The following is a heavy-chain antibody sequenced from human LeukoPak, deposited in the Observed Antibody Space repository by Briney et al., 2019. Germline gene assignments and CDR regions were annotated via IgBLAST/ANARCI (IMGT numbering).Heavy chain of an antibody. CDR3: ARAGPSSSWHQFDY. CDR1: GFTVSRNY. J-gene: IGHJ4*02. V-gene: IGHV3-66*01. Sequence: HPGGSLRLSCAASGFTVSRNYMSWVRQAPGKGLEWVSVIYSGGRAYYADSVKGRFTISRDHSKNTLYLQMNRLRAEDTAVYYCARAGPSSSWHQFDYWGQGTLVTVSS. D-gene: IGHD6-13*01. CDR2: IYSGGRA.